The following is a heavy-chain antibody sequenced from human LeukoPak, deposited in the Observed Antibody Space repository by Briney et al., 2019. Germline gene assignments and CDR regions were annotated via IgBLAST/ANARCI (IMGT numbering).Heavy chain of an antibody. CDR3: ARARNYYDSSDYYYEGDAFDI. CDR2: IYHSGST. CDR1: GGSFSGYF. J-gene: IGHJ3*02. V-gene: IGHV4-34*01. Sequence: SETLSLTCAVYGGSFSGYFWSWIRQPPGKGLEWIGEIYHSGSTNYNPSLKSRVTISVDTSKNQFSLKLSSVTAADTAVYYCARARNYYDSSDYYYEGDAFDIWGQGTMVTVSS. D-gene: IGHD3-22*01.